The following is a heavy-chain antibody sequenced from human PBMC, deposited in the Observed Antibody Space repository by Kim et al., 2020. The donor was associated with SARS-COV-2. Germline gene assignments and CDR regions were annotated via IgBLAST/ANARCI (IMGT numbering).Heavy chain of an antibody. CDR1: GGSISSYY. V-gene: IGHV4-59*01. CDR3: ARDVNYFHP. Sequence: SETLSLTCTVSGGSISSYYWSWIWQPPGKGLEWIGYIYYSGSTNYNPSLKSRVTISVDTSKNQFSLKLSSVTAADTAVYYCARDVNYFHPWGQGSLVTVSS. CDR2: IYYSGST. J-gene: IGHJ5*02. D-gene: IGHD3-10*01.